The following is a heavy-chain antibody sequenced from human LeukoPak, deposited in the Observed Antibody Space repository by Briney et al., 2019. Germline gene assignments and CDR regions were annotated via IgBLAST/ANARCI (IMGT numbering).Heavy chain of an antibody. V-gene: IGHV1-69*02. J-gene: IGHJ6*03. CDR1: GGTFSSYT. CDR2: IIPILGIA. D-gene: IGHD5-18*01. Sequence: ASVKVSCKASGGTFSSYTISWVRQAPGQGLEWIGRIIPILGIANYAQKFQGRVTITADKSTSTAYMELSSLRSEDTALYYCARVKSNSGGQLWLKGYYYYMDVWGKGTTVTVSS. CDR3: ARVKSNSGGQLWLKGYYYYMDV.